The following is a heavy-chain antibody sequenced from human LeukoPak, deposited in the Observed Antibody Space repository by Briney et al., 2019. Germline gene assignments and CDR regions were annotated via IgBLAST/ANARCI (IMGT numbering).Heavy chain of an antibody. Sequence: ASVKVSCKASGGTFSNYAASWVRQAPGQGLEWIGGIIPIFGTANYAQKFQGRVTITADESTSTAYMELSSLRSEDTAVYYCARGKVGAPVDYWGQGTLVTVSS. CDR1: GGTFSNYA. D-gene: IGHD1-26*01. CDR3: ARGKVGAPVDY. J-gene: IGHJ4*02. CDR2: IIPIFGTA. V-gene: IGHV1-69*01.